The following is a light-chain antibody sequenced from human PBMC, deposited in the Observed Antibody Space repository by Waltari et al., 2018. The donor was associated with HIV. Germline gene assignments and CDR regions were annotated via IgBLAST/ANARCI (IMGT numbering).Light chain of an antibody. CDR3: QTYNGAPFA. CDR2: CAT. V-gene: IGKV1-27*01. Sequence: DIEMTQSPSSLSASLGDRVTITCRASHGIRQYLAWYQLRPGERPNVLVYCATVLQPGVPSRCRGSGSGTEFSLTIANLRPEYVGTYYCQTYNGAPFAFGGGTKVEVK. CDR1: HGIRQY. J-gene: IGKJ4*01.